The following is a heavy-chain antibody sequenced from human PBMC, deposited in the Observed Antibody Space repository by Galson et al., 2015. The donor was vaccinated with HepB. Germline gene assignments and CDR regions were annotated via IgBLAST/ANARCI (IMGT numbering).Heavy chain of an antibody. D-gene: IGHD3-3*01. CDR1: GYTFSNYG. V-gene: IGHV1-18*04. CDR3: ARDGGMEWSPYKNYFDH. CDR2: ISTYNGDT. Sequence: SVKVSCKASGYTFSNYGINWVRQAPGQGPEWMGWISTYNGDTNCPEKFQGRVSMTTDTSTSTAYMELRSLESGDTAVYYCARDGGMEWSPYKNYFDHWGQGTLVTVSS. J-gene: IGHJ4*02.